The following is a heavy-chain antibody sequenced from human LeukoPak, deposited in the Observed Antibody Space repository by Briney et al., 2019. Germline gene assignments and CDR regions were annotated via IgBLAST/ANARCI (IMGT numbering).Heavy chain of an antibody. CDR2: MNPNSGNT. CDR1: GYTFTSYD. V-gene: IGHV1-8*01. D-gene: IGHD3-3*01. J-gene: IGHJ6*02. Sequence: ASVKVSCKASGYTFTSYDINWVRQATGQGLEWKGWMNPNSGNTGYAQKFQGRVTMTRNTSISTAYMELSSLRSEDTAVYYCARVDFQRNGVTPYYYYYGMDVWGQGTTVTVSS. CDR3: ARVDFQRNGVTPYYYYYGMDV.